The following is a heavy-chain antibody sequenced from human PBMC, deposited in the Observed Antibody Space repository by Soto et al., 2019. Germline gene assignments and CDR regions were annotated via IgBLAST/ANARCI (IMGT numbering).Heavy chain of an antibody. CDR1: GFRFRDYW. J-gene: IGHJ3*01. CDR2: IKQDESDK. Sequence: GGSLRLSCAVSGFRFRDYWMSWVRQAPGKGLEWVANIKQDESDKYYVDSVKGRFTISRDNAKNALYLQMNSLRVEDTAVYYCVKEKSMTNSGYDAFEVWGQGTMVTV. V-gene: IGHV3-7*03. CDR3: VKEKSMTNSGYDAFEV. D-gene: IGHD5-12*01.